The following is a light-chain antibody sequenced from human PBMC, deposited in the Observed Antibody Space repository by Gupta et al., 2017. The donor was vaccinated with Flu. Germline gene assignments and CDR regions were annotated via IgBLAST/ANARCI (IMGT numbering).Light chain of an antibody. CDR2: GAA. J-gene: IGKJ5*01. V-gene: IGKV3-15*01. CDR1: QSVNSN. Sequence: TLSVSPGERATLSCRASQSVNSNLAWYQQKPGQAPRLLFYGAATRATGIPARFSGRGSGTEFTLTISSLQSEDVAIYYCQQYDNWPPITFGQGTRLEIK. CDR3: QQYDNWPPIT.